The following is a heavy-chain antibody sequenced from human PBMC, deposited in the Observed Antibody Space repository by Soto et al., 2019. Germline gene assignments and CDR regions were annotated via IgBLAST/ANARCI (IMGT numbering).Heavy chain of an antibody. Sequence: EVQLLESGGGLVQPGGSLRLSCAASGFTFSSYAMSWVRQAPGKGLEWVSAISGSGGSTYYADSVKGRFTISRDNSKNTLYLKMNSLRAEDTAVYYCARDQFGSFSSGWFYYYYYYGMDVWGQGTTVTVSS. D-gene: IGHD6-19*01. J-gene: IGHJ6*02. CDR3: ARDQFGSFSSGWFYYYYYYGMDV. CDR2: ISGSGGST. V-gene: IGHV3-23*01. CDR1: GFTFSSYA.